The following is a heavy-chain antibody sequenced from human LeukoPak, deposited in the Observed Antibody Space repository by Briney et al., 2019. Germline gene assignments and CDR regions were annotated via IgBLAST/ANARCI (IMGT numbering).Heavy chain of an antibody. Sequence: PGGSLRLSCAASGFTFSSYTMNWVRQAPGKGLEWVSSNSSSSSYIYYADSVKGRFTISRDNAKNSLYLQMDSLRAEDTAVYYCARDGKDSMIVVVTAEYFQHWGQGTLVTVSS. D-gene: IGHD3-22*01. CDR2: NSSSSSYI. V-gene: IGHV3-21*01. J-gene: IGHJ1*01. CDR3: ARDGKDSMIVVVTAEYFQH. CDR1: GFTFSSYT.